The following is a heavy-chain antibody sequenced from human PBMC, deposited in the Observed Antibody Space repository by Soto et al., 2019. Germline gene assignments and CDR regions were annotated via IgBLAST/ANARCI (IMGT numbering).Heavy chain of an antibody. V-gene: IGHV3-9*01. CDR3: AKDTTPYRGNFDY. D-gene: IGHD1-26*01. CDR2: ISWNSGSI. J-gene: IGHJ4*02. Sequence: PGGSLRLSCAASGFTFDDYAMHWVRQAPGKGLEWVSGISWNSGSIGYADSVKGRFTISRDNAKNSLYLQMNSLRAEDTALYYCAKDTTPYRGNFDYWGQGTLVTVSS. CDR1: GFTFDDYA.